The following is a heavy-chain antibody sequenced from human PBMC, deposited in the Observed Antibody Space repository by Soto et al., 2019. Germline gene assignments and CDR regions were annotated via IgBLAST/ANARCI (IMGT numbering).Heavy chain of an antibody. CDR1: GFTFSSYS. Sequence: EVQLVESGGGLVQPGGSLRLSCAASGFTFSSYSMNWVRQAPGKGLEWVSYISSSSSTIYYADSVKGRFTISRDNGRNSLYLLMNSLRDEDTAGYYCASGQDYAEGGSWGQGTLVTVSS. V-gene: IGHV3-48*02. CDR3: ASGQDYAEGGS. D-gene: IGHD4-17*01. CDR2: ISSSSSTI. J-gene: IGHJ5*02.